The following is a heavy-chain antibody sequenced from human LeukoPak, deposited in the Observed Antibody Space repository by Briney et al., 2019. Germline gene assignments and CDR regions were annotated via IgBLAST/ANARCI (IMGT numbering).Heavy chain of an antibody. V-gene: IGHV1-46*01. D-gene: IGHD4-17*01. J-gene: IGHJ4*02. CDR1: GGTFSSYA. CDR3: ARGGIYYGDFTDLDY. Sequence: ASVKVSCKASGGTFSSYAISWVRQAPGQGLEWMGIINPSGGSTNYAQKFQGRVTMTRDTSTNTVYMELSSLKSEDTAVYYCARGGIYYGDFTDLDYWGQGTLVTVSS. CDR2: INPSGGST.